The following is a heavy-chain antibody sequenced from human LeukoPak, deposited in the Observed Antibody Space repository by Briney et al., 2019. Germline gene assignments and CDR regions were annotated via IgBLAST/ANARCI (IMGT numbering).Heavy chain of an antibody. J-gene: IGHJ5*02. D-gene: IGHD2-8*02. CDR2: IYHSGST. CDR3: ARTLRGVNWFDP. V-gene: IGHV4-30-2*01. Sequence: SETLSLTCAVSGGSISSGGYSWGWIRQPPGKGLEWIGYIYHSGSTYYNPSLKSRVTISVDRSKNQFSLKLSSVTAADTAVYYCARTLRGVNWFDPWGQGTLVTVSS. CDR1: GGSISSGGYS.